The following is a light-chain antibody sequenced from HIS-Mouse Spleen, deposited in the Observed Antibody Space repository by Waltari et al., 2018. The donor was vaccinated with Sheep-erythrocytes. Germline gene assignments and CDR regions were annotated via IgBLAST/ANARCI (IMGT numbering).Light chain of an antibody. J-gene: IGLJ3*02. CDR3: SSYTSSSTWV. CDR2: EVS. Sequence: QSALTQPPSASGSPGQSVTISCTGTSSAVGGYNYDSWYQQHPGKAPKLMIYEVSNRPSGVSNRFSGSKSGNTASLTISGLQAEDEADYYCSSYTSSSTWVFGGGTKLTVL. V-gene: IGLV2-14*01. CDR1: SSAVGGYNY.